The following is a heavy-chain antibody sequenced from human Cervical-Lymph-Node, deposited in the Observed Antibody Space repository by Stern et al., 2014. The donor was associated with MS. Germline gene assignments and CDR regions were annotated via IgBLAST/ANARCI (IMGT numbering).Heavy chain of an antibody. Sequence: QVQLVQSGGGVVQPGRSLRLSCATSGFTFGRHSMHWVRQVPGKGLEWVAIISYDGSSQHYADSVKGRFTISRDNSNNTLYLQMNSLRIEDTAMYYCARPAAARYFDYWGQGSQVTVSS. D-gene: IGHD6-25*01. CDR2: ISYDGSSQ. CDR3: ARPAAARYFDY. J-gene: IGHJ4*02. CDR1: GFTFGRHS. V-gene: IGHV3-30-3*01.